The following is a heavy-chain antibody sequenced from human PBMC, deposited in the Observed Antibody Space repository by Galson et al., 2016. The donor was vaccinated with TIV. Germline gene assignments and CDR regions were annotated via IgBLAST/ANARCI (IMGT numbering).Heavy chain of an antibody. Sequence: SLRLSCAASGFTFSKFWMHWVRQVPGKGLVWVSRIKTDGSRTDYVDAVQGRFTISRDNVKNMVYLQMDSLRVEDTAVYYCRARGDVRAHDVFDFWGRGTMVTVSS. CDR3: RARGDVRAHDVFDF. V-gene: IGHV3-74*01. CDR2: IKTDGSRT. CDR1: GFTFSKFW. D-gene: IGHD3-10*01. J-gene: IGHJ3*01.